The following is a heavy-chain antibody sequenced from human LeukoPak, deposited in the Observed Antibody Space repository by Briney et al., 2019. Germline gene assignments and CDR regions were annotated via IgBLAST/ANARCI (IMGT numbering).Heavy chain of an antibody. CDR2: IYRDNT. V-gene: IGHV3-53*01. CDR1: GFTVSSNS. Sequence: GGSLRLSCTVSGFTVSSNSMSWIRQAPGKGLEWVSFIYRDNTHYSDSVKGRFTISRDNSKNTLYLQMNSLRAEDTAVYYCARVHAAYPFDYWGQGTLVTVSS. D-gene: IGHD2-15*01. CDR3: ARVHAAYPFDY. J-gene: IGHJ4*02.